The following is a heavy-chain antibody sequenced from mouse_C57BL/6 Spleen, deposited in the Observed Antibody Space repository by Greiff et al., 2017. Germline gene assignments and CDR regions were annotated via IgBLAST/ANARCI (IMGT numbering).Heavy chain of an antibody. V-gene: IGHV1-4*01. J-gene: IGHJ2*01. D-gene: IGHD1-1*01. CDR1: GYTFTSYT. CDR2: INPSSGYT. Sequence: QVQLQQSGAELARPGASVKMSCKASGYTFTSYTMHWVKQRPGQGLEWIGYINPSSGYTKYNQTFKDKATLTADKSSSTAYMHLSSLTSEDSAVYDGAVAGCARVYFDDWGQGTTLTVSS. CDR3: AVAGCARVYFDD.